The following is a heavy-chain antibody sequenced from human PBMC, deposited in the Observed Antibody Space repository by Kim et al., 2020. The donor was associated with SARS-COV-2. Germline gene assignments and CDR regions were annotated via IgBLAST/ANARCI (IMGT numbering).Heavy chain of an antibody. V-gene: IGHV4-34*01. CDR1: GGSFSGFH. CDR2: INHSGST. Sequence: SETLSLTCAVYGGSFSGFHWSWIRQPPGKGLEWIGEINHSGSTNYNPSLKSRVTISVDTSKSQFSLKLNFVTAADTAVYYCARGRAGVVPSPILGIGPHYDYYAMDVWGRRTTVTVSS. D-gene: IGHD2-2*02. CDR3: ARGRAGVVPSPILGIGPHYDYYAMDV. J-gene: IGHJ6*02.